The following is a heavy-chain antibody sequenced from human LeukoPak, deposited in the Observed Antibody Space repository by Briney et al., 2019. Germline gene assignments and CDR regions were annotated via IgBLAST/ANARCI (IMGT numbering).Heavy chain of an antibody. CDR3: AKDPISSTAARRFDY. CDR2: ISGSGGST. Sequence: GGSLRLSCAASGFTFSSYAMSWVRQAPGKGLEWVSGISGSGGSTYYADSVKGRFTISRDNSKNTLYLQMNSLRAEDTAVYYCAKDPISSTAARRFDYWGQGTLVTVSS. J-gene: IGHJ4*02. CDR1: GFTFSSYA. D-gene: IGHD6-6*01. V-gene: IGHV3-23*01.